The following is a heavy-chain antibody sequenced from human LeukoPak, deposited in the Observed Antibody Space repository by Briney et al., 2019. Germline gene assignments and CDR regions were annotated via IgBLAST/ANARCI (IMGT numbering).Heavy chain of an antibody. D-gene: IGHD3-22*01. CDR1: GYTFTGYY. V-gene: IGHV1-2*02. Sequence: ASVKVSCKASGYTFTGYYMHWVRQAPGQGLEWMGWINPNSGGTNYAQKFQGRVTMTRDTSISTAYMELSRLRSDDTAVYYCAREYDSSGFGWFDPWGQGTLDPVSS. CDR2: INPNSGGT. CDR3: AREYDSSGFGWFDP. J-gene: IGHJ5*02.